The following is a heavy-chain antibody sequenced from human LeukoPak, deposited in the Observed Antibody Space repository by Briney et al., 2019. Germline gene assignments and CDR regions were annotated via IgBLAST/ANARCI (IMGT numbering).Heavy chain of an antibody. CDR2: INPNSGDP. V-gene: IGHV1-2*02. D-gene: IGHD5-24*01. CDR1: GYTFTAYY. Sequence: GASVKVSCKASGYTFTAYYMHWLRQAPGQGLQWMGWINPNSGDPNYAQTFQGRVTMTRDTSISTAYMQLNSLGSDDTAVYYCARGGDGNRRDFDYWGQGTLVTVSS. CDR3: ARGGDGNRRDFDY. J-gene: IGHJ4*02.